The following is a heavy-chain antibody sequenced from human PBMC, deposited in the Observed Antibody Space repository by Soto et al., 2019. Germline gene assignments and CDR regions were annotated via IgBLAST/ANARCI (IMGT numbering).Heavy chain of an antibody. D-gene: IGHD1-26*01. J-gene: IGHJ6*02. CDR3: ARDSGIERNYYYYGMDV. V-gene: IGHV1-46*01. CDR1: GYTFTSYY. CDR2: INPSGGST. Sequence: ASVKVSCKASGYTFTSYYMHWVRQAPGQGLEWMGIINPSGGSTTYAQKFQGRVTMTRDTSTNTVYMELSSLRSEDTAVYYCARDSGIERNYYYYGMDVWGQGTTVTVSS.